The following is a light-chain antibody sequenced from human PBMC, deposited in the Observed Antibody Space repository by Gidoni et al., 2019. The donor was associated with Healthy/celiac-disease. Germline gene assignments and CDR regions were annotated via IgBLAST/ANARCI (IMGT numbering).Light chain of an antibody. Sequence: DRQMTPSPSSLSASVGDRVTITCRASQSISSYLNWYQQKPGKAPQLLIYAASSLQSGVPSRCSGSGSGTDFTLTSSSLQPEEFATYYCQQSYSTPMYTFXQXTKLEIK. V-gene: IGKV1-39*01. CDR1: QSISSY. J-gene: IGKJ2*01. CDR3: QQSYSTPMYT. CDR2: AAS.